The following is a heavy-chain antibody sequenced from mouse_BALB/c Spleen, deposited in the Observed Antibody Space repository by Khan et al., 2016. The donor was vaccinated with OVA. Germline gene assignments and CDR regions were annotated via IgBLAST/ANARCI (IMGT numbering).Heavy chain of an antibody. D-gene: IGHD1-2*01. CDR2: ISTGSGDT. V-gene: IGHV1-77*01. CDR3: ARRNYFGYTFAY. J-gene: IGHJ3*01. CDR1: GYTFTDFY. Sequence: QVQLQQSGAELARPGASVKLSCKASGYTFTDFYINWVKQRTGQGLEWIGEISTGSGDTFYNERFKNKATLTADTSSNTSYMQLSSLTSEASAVYFCARRNYFGYTFAYWGQGTLVTVSA.